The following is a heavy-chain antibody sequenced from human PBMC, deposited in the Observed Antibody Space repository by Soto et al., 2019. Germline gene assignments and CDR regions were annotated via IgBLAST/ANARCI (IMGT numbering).Heavy chain of an antibody. D-gene: IGHD2-15*01. CDR2: INPSGGST. CDR3: ARDDGILYYCSGGSCSLGY. V-gene: IGHV1-46*01. J-gene: IGHJ4*02. Sequence: QVQLVQSGAEVKKPGASVKVSCKASGYTFTSYYMHLVRQAPGQGLEWMGIINPSGGSTSYAQKFQGRVTMTRDTSTSTVYMELSSLRSEDTAVYYCARDDGILYYCSGGSCSLGYWGQGTLVTVSS. CDR1: GYTFTSYY.